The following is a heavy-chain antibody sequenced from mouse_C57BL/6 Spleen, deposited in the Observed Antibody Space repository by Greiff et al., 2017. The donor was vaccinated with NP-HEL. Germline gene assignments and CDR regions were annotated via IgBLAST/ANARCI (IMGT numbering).Heavy chain of an antibody. CDR2: ISYDGSN. D-gene: IGHD2-4*01. CDR1: GYSITSGYY. Sequence: EVKLVESGPGLVKPSQSLSLTCSVTGYSITSGYYWTWIRQFPGNKLEWMGYISYDGSNNYNPSLKNRISITRDTSKNQFFLKLNSVTTEDTATYYGAREYYEYYDWYFDVWGTGTTVTVSS. CDR3: AREYYEYYDWYFDV. V-gene: IGHV3-6*01. J-gene: IGHJ1*03.